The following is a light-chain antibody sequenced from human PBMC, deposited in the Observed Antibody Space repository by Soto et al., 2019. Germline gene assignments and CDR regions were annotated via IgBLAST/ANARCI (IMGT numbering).Light chain of an antibody. CDR2: AAS. Sequence: AIQMTQSPSSLSASIGDRVTITCRASQAIRNDLGWFQQKPAKAPKLLISAASSLHSGVPSRFSGSGSGTDFTLTISSLQPEDSATYYCLQDYNYPLTFGGGTKVEIK. CDR1: QAIRND. J-gene: IGKJ4*01. CDR3: LQDYNYPLT. V-gene: IGKV1-6*01.